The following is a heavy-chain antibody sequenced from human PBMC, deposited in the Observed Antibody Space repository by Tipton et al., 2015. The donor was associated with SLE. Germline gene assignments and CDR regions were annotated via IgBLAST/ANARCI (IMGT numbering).Heavy chain of an antibody. CDR1: ADSMTSHY. CDR2: VFYRGNT. D-gene: IGHD7-27*01. CDR3: ASQTGNRALGVFFDY. J-gene: IGHJ4*01. Sequence: TLSLTCTVSADSMTSHYWSWIRQSPGKGLEWIGYVFYRGNTRYSPSLNSRVTIAIDTSRRQFTLHLKSVTAADTAVYYCASQTGNRALGVFFDYWGQGTLVTVPS. V-gene: IGHV4-59*11.